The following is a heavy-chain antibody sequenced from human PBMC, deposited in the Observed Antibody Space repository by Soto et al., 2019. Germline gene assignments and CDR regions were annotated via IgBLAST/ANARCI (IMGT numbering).Heavy chain of an antibody. CDR1: GYTFTSYD. D-gene: IGHD3-10*01. J-gene: IGHJ6*03. V-gene: IGHV1-8*01. Sequence: QVQLVQSGAEVKKPGASVKVSCKASGYTFTSYDINWVRQATGQGLEWMGWMNPNSGNTGYAQKFQGRVTMTRNTSISTAYTELSSLRSEDTAEYYCAVTMVRAHYYYMHVCGNGTTVTVSS. CDR3: AVTMVRAHYYYMHV. CDR2: MNPNSGNT.